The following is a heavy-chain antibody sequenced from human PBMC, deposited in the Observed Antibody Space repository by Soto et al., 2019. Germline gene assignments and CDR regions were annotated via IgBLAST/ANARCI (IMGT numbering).Heavy chain of an antibody. D-gene: IGHD3-10*01. CDR2: ISAYNGNT. V-gene: IGHV1-18*01. J-gene: IGHJ6*02. Sequence: QVRLVQSGAEVKKPGASVKVSCKASGYTFTSYGISWVRQAPGQGLEWMGWISAYNGNTNYAQKLQGRVTMTTDTSTSTAYMELRSLGSDDTAVYYCARDSGITMVRGVIIPDYYYYYGLDVWGQGTTVTVSS. CDR3: ARDSGITMVRGVIIPDYYYYYGLDV. CDR1: GYTFTSYG.